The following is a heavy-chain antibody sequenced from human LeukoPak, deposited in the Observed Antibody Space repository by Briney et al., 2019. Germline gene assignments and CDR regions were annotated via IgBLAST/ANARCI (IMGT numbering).Heavy chain of an antibody. D-gene: IGHD3-22*01. Sequence: GGSLRLSCAASGFTFSSYSMNWVRQAPGKGLEWVSSISSSSSYIYYADSVKGRFTISRDNAKNSLYLQMNSLRAEDTAVYYCARGVAYYDSSGPDYFDYWGQGTLVTVSS. CDR3: ARGVAYYDSSGPDYFDY. V-gene: IGHV3-21*01. J-gene: IGHJ4*02. CDR2: ISSSSSYI. CDR1: GFTFSSYS.